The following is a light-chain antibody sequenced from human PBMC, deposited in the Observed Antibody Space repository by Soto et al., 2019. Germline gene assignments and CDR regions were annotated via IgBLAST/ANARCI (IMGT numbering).Light chain of an antibody. CDR3: QHTRT. J-gene: IGKJ1*01. CDR1: QSVSSN. CDR2: GVY. Sequence: DIVMTQSPTILSVSPGERATLSCRASQSVSSNLAWYQQKPGQAPRLLIYGVYTRAPGIPARFSGSGSGTEFSLTISSLQPDDFGSYYCQHTRTFGQGTKVDI. V-gene: IGKV3D-15*01.